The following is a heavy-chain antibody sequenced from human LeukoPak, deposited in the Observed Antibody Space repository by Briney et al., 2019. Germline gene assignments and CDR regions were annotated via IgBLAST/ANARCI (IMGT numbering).Heavy chain of an antibody. V-gene: IGHV4-39*07. Sequence: SETLSLTCTVSGGSISSSSYYWGWIRQPPGKGLEWIGSIYYSVSTYDNPSLKSRVTISVDTSKNQFSLKVSSVTAADTAVYYCASLTTADAFDIWGQGTMVTVSS. CDR3: ASLTTADAFDI. D-gene: IGHD3-22*01. CDR1: GGSISSSSYY. J-gene: IGHJ3*02. CDR2: IYYSVST.